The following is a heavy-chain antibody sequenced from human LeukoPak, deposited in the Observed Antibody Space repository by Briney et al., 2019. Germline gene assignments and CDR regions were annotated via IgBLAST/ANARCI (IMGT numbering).Heavy chain of an antibody. Sequence: PSETLSLTCSVSGDPITNSRFYWGWVRQSPGRGLEWIGVIYFSGLTYYNPSLKSPVTLSVDTSRNQFSLKLSSVTAADTAVYYCARRTDGSGSLFFDFWGQGILVSVSS. CDR2: IYFSGLT. CDR3: ARRTDGSGSLFFDF. V-gene: IGHV4-39*01. CDR1: GDPITNSRFY. D-gene: IGHD3-10*01. J-gene: IGHJ4*02.